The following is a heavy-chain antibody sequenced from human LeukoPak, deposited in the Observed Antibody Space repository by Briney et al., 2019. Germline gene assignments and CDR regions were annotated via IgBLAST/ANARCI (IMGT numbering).Heavy chain of an antibody. Sequence: SETLSLTCTVSGGSISSDGYYWSWIRQPPGKGLEWIGHIYYTGSTHYNASPKSRVTISVDRSKNQVSLNLNSVTAADTAVYYCASPMTLVVRGLAGIDAFDVWGQGTMVTVSS. D-gene: IGHD3-10*01. V-gene: IGHV4-30-2*01. CDR1: GGSISSDGYY. CDR3: ASPMTLVVRGLAGIDAFDV. J-gene: IGHJ3*01. CDR2: IYYTGST.